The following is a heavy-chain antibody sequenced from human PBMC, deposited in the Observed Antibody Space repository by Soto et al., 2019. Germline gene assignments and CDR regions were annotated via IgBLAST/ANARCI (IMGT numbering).Heavy chain of an antibody. CDR1: GFTFSSYG. J-gene: IGHJ4*02. CDR3: ARDRMYYDSSGYYDY. D-gene: IGHD3-22*01. CDR2: IWYDGSNK. Sequence: QVQLVESGGGVVQPGRSLRLSCAASGFTFSSYGMHWVRQAPGKGLEWVAVIWYDGSNKYYADSVKGRFTISRDNSKNPLYLQMNSLRAEDTAVYYCARDRMYYDSSGYYDYWGQGTLVTVSS. V-gene: IGHV3-33*01.